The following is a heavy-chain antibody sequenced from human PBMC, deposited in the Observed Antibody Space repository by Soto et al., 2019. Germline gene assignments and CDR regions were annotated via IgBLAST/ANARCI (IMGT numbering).Heavy chain of an antibody. Sequence: GGSLRLSCAASGFTFSSYSMNWVRQAPGKGLEWVSYISSSSSTIYYADSVKGRFTISRDNAKNSLYLQMNSLRAEDTAVYYCARDEQENIVVVPAANDYWGQGTLVTVSS. V-gene: IGHV3-48*01. J-gene: IGHJ4*02. D-gene: IGHD2-2*01. CDR2: ISSSSSTI. CDR1: GFTFSSYS. CDR3: ARDEQENIVVVPAANDY.